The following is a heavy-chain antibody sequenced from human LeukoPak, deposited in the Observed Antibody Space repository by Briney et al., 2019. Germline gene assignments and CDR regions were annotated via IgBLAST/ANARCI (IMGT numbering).Heavy chain of an antibody. V-gene: IGHV4-59*08. D-gene: IGHD6-13*01. Sequence: SETLSLTCTLSGGSMTSYYWSWIRQSPRTGLEWIGYIYYSGTTNYNPSLKSRVTISVATSKSQFSLKLSSVTAADTAIYYCARRSLRNSSWDSWGEGTLVTVPS. CDR3: ARRSLRNSSWDS. J-gene: IGHJ4*02. CDR1: GGSMTSYY. CDR2: IYYSGTT.